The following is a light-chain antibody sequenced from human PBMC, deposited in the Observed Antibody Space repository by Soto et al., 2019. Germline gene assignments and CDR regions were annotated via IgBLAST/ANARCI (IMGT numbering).Light chain of an antibody. CDR1: SSNIGSNY. J-gene: IGLJ2*01. CDR2: NNN. CDR3: AAWDDSLSGVV. Sequence: QSVLTQPPSASGTPGQRVTISCSGSSSNIGSNYVYWYQQLSGTAPKLLIYNNNQWPSGVPDRISGSKSGTSASLAISGLRSEDEADYYCAAWDDSLSGVVFGGGTKLTVL. V-gene: IGLV1-47*01.